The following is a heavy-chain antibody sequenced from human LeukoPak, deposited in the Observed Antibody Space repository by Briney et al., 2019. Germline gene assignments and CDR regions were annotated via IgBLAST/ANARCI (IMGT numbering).Heavy chain of an antibody. CDR3: ARRASSSSWYYGY. Sequence: SETLSLTCTVSGGSISSYYWSWIRQPAGKGLEWIGRIYTSGSTNYNPSLKSRVTISVDTSKNQYSLKLSSVTAADTAVYYCARRASSSSWYYGYWGQGTLVTVSS. D-gene: IGHD6-13*01. V-gene: IGHV4-4*07. CDR2: IYTSGST. J-gene: IGHJ4*02. CDR1: GGSISSYY.